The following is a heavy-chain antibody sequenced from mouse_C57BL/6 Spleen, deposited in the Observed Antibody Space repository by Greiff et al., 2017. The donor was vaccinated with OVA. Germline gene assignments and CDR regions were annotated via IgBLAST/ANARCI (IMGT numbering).Heavy chain of an antibody. D-gene: IGHD3-3*01. CDR1: GFSLTSYA. CDR2: IWTGGGT. V-gene: IGHV2-9-1*01. Sequence: VKLVESGPGLVAPSQSLSITCTVSGFSLTSYAISWVRQPPGKGLEWLGVIWTGGGTNYNSALKSRLSISKDNSKSQVFLKMNSLQTDDTARYYCARTGAGRDYYAMDYWGQGTSVTVSS. J-gene: IGHJ4*01. CDR3: ARTGAGRDYYAMDY.